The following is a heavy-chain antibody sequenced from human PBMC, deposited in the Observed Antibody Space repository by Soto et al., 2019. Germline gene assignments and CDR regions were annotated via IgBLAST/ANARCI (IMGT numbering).Heavy chain of an antibody. CDR2: TYYRSKWYN. J-gene: IGHJ6*02. CDR3: ARGGGVGWNDIGGMDV. V-gene: IGHV6-1*01. CDR1: GDSVSSDSAA. D-gene: IGHD1-1*01. Sequence: SQTLSLTCAISGDSVSSDSAAWNWIRQSPSRGLEWLGRTYYRSKWYNDYAVSVKSRITINPDTSKNQFSLQLNSVTPEDTAVYYCARGGGVGWNDIGGMDVWGQGTTVTVSS.